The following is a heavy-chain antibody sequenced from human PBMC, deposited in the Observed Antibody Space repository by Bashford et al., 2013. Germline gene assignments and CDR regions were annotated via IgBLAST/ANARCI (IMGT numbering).Heavy chain of an antibody. CDR1: GGSISSYY. CDR3: ARGGVYYDSSGYTPTLYYYYGLDV. D-gene: IGHD3-22*01. Sequence: SXTLSLTCTVSGGSISSYYWSWIRQPAGKGLEWIGRIYTMGAPTTTPPLKSRVTMSVDTSKNQFSLKLSSVTAADTAVYYCARGGVYYDSSGYTPTLYYYYGLDVWGQGTTVTVSS. CDR2: IYTMGAP. J-gene: IGHJ6*02. V-gene: IGHV4-4*07.